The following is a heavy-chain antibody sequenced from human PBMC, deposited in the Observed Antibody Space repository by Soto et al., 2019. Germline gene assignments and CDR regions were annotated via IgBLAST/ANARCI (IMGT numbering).Heavy chain of an antibody. V-gene: IGHV3-30*04. CDR1: GFTLNTYV. CDR2: ISKDGKSE. D-gene: IGHD3-22*01. CDR3: ATEDQSSGRAGTFHH. Sequence: QVQLVESGGGVVQPGRSLRLSCAASGFTLNTYVMHWVRQAPGKGLEWVAGISKDGKSEHYADSVKGRFTISRDNSKNTLYVQVDTLRTEDMAVYYCATEDQSSGRAGTFHHWGQGTLVTVSS. J-gene: IGHJ1*01.